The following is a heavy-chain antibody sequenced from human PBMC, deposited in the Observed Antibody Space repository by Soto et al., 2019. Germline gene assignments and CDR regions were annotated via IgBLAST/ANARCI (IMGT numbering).Heavy chain of an antibody. Sequence: QAQVVQSGAEVRKPGSSVKLSCKASEGTFNSYAIAWVRQAPGQGLEWMGGIFPYYNTLNYAQKFQDRVTITADDSTNTVYMELSSLRSDDTAVYFFASGASRWYPYFFDSWAQGTLVTVSS. J-gene: IGHJ4*02. V-gene: IGHV1-69*01. CDR1: EGTFNSYA. CDR2: IFPYYNTL. CDR3: ASGASRWYPYFFDS. D-gene: IGHD6-13*01.